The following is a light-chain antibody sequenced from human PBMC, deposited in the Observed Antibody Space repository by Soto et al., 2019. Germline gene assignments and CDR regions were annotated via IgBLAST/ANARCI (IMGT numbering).Light chain of an antibody. CDR3: QQSYSSPA. V-gene: IGKV1-39*01. CDR2: AAS. Sequence: DIQMTQSPSSLSASVGDRVTITCRASQSISNYLNWYQQKPGKAPKLLIFAASSLQSGVPSRFSGSGSGTDFTLTISSLQPEDFAVYYCQQSYSSPAFGPGTKVDIK. CDR1: QSISNY. J-gene: IGKJ3*01.